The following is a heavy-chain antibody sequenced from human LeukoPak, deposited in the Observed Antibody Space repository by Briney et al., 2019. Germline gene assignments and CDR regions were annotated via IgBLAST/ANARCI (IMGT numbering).Heavy chain of an antibody. CDR3: ARDRSIAAAGTFDY. V-gene: IGHV1-69*01. D-gene: IGHD6-13*01. CDR2: IIPIFGTA. Sequence: SVTVSCKASGDTFSIYAISWVRQAPGQGLEWMGGIIPIFGTANYAQKFQGRVTITADESTSTAYMELSSLRSEDTAVYYCARDRSIAAAGTFDYWGQGTLVTVSS. CDR1: GDTFSIYA. J-gene: IGHJ4*02.